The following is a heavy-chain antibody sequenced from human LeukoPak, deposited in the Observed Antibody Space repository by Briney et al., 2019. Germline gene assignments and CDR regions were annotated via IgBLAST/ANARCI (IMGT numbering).Heavy chain of an antibody. CDR1: GGSISSSSYY. CDR3: ARQDYYVSGGYYYYMDV. Sequence: SETLSLTCTVSGGSISSSSYYWGWIRQPPGKGLEWIGSIYYSGSTHYNPSLKSRVTISVDTSKNQFSLKLSSVTAADTAVYYCARQDYYVSGGYYYYMDVWGKGTTVTVSS. V-gene: IGHV4-39*01. J-gene: IGHJ6*03. D-gene: IGHD3-10*02. CDR2: IYYSGST.